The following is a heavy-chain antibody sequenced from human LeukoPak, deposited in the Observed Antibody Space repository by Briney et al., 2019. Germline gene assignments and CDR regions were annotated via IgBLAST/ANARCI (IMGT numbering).Heavy chain of an antibody. Sequence: GGSLRLSCAASGFTVSSNYMSWVRQAPGKGLEWVSVIYSDGSTYYADSVKGRFTISRDNSKNTLYLQMNSLRAEDTAVYYCVHNGHYYDSSGYYFDYWGQGTLVTVSS. J-gene: IGHJ4*02. CDR1: GFTVSSNY. CDR3: VHNGHYYDSSGYYFDY. D-gene: IGHD3-22*01. V-gene: IGHV3-53*01. CDR2: IYSDGST.